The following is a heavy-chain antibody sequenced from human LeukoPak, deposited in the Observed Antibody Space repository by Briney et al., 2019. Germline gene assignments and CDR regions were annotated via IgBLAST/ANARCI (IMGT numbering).Heavy chain of an antibody. Sequence: GGSLRLSCVASGFRIFNYPMNWVRQAPGKGLEWVSLISSSGDATYYADSVQGRFTISRDNSRNTLYLHIDSLRVEDTATYYCARGTTDLDYWGQGTRVIVSS. J-gene: IGHJ4*02. CDR3: ARGTTDLDY. CDR1: GFRIFNYP. D-gene: IGHD1-14*01. V-gene: IGHV3-23*01. CDR2: ISSSGDAT.